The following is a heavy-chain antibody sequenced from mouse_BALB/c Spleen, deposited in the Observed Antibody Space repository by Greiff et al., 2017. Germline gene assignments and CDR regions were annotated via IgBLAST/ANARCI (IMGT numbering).Heavy chain of an antibody. CDR2: IYPGDGDT. D-gene: IGHD2-14*01. V-gene: IGHV1-80*01. J-gene: IGHJ3*01. Sequence: SGAELVRPGSSVKISCKASGYAFSSYWMNWVKQRPGQGLEWIGQIYPGDGDTNYNGKFKGKATLTADKSSSTAYMQLSSLTSEDSAVYFCANYRYDGFAYWGQGTLVTVSA. CDR3: ANYRYDGFAY. CDR1: GYAFSSYW.